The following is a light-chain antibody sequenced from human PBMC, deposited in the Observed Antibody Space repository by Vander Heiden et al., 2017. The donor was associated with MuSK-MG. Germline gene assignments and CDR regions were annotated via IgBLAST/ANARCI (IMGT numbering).Light chain of an antibody. CDR3: QVYDGSVWT. Sequence: ETVLTQSPGTLSLSPGERATLSCRASQSVRSTHLGWYQQKPGQAPRLLIYAASTRATGIPDRFSGSGSGTDFTLSISRVEPEDFAVYYCQVYDGSVWTFGQGTKVEIK. CDR2: AAS. V-gene: IGKV3-20*01. CDR1: QSVRSTH. J-gene: IGKJ1*01.